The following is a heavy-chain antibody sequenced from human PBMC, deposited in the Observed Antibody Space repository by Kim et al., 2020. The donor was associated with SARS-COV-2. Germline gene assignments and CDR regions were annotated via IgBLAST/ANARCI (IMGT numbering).Heavy chain of an antibody. Sequence: SETLSLTCAVYGGSFSGYYWSWIRQPPGKGLEWIGEINHSGSTNYNPSLKSRVTISVDTSKNQFSLKLSSVTAADTAVYYCARQYSSSWKYYYYYYGMDV. J-gene: IGHJ6*01. CDR3: ARQYSSSWKYYYYYYGMDV. V-gene: IGHV4-34*01. CDR2: INHSGST. D-gene: IGHD6-13*01. CDR1: GGSFSGYY.